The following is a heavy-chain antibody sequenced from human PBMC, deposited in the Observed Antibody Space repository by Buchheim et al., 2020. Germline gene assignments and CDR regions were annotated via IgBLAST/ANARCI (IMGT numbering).Heavy chain of an antibody. CDR1: GFSFSSYW. CDR2: IKQDGSEK. D-gene: IGHD2-15*01. V-gene: IGHV3-7*03. J-gene: IGHJ4*02. Sequence: EVQLVESGGGLVQPGGSLRLSCAASGFSFSSYWMTWVRQAPGKGLEWVANIKQDGSEKHYVDSVKGRFTISRDNAKSLMFVQMDSLRAEDAAVYYCASKVVPHYWGQGTL. CDR3: ASKVVPHY.